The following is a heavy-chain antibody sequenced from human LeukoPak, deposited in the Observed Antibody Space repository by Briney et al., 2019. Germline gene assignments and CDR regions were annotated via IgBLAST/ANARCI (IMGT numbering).Heavy chain of an antibody. Sequence: PGGSLRLSCAASGFTFSSYGMHWVRQAPGKGLEWVAVISYDGSNKYYADSVKGRFTISRDNSKNTLYLQMNSLRAEDTAVYYCATGIAAAGTGYFQHWGQGTLVIVSS. J-gene: IGHJ1*01. D-gene: IGHD6-13*01. V-gene: IGHV3-30*03. CDR1: GFTFSSYG. CDR2: ISYDGSNK. CDR3: ATGIAAAGTGYFQH.